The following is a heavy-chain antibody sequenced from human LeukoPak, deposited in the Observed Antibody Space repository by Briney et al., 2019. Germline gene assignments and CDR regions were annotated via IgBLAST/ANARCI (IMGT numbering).Heavy chain of an antibody. J-gene: IGHJ4*02. Sequence: GGSLRLSCTASGFNLGDYALSWFRQGPGRGLEWVGFIRSRGYGGTPEYATSVKGRFIISREHSKNIVFLLMLSLKVEDTGVYFCSRFSAIRAAHFDSWGQGTLVTVSS. D-gene: IGHD2-15*01. V-gene: IGHV3-49*03. CDR3: SRFSAIRAAHFDS. CDR2: IRSRGYGGTP. CDR1: GFNLGDYA.